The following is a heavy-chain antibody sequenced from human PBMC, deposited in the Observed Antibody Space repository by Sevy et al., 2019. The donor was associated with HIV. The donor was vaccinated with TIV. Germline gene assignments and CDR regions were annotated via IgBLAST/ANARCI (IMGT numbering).Heavy chain of an antibody. CDR1: GFTFASYT. Sequence: GGSLRLSCAASGFTFASYTLHWVRQAPGKGLEWVSLISQTYDGNKKYYSDSVRGGFTISGEDSKNALYLQLNSLRAEDTAVYYGARDNNAYFFLDYWGQGTLVTVSS. J-gene: IGHJ4*02. CDR2: ISQTYDGNKK. CDR3: ARDNNAYFFLDY. V-gene: IGHV3-30-3*01. D-gene: IGHD2-21*01.